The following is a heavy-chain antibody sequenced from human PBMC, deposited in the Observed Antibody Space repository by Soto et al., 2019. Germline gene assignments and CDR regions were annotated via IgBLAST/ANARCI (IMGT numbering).Heavy chain of an antibody. V-gene: IGHV3-7*01. D-gene: IGHD2-2*01. CDR2: IKQDGSEK. Sequence: EVQLVESGGGLVQPGGSLRLSCAASGFTFNNYWMSWVRQAPGKGLEWVANIKQDGSEKYYVDSVKGRFTMSRDNAKNSLYLQMNSLRAEDTAVYYCAKNNRYCSSTNCFVFDYWGQGTLVTVSS. CDR1: GFTFNNYW. J-gene: IGHJ4*02. CDR3: AKNNRYCSSTNCFVFDY.